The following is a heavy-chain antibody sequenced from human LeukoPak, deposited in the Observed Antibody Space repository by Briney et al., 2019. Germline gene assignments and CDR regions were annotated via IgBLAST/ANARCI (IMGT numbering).Heavy chain of an antibody. CDR3: ARVNCGGDCYSDRGAFDI. CDR1: GGTFSSYT. CDR2: ISPIFGTA. V-gene: IGHV1-69*13. D-gene: IGHD2-21*02. J-gene: IGHJ3*02. Sequence: SVKVSCKASGGTFSSYTITWVRQAPGQGLEWVGGISPIFGTANYAQKFQGRVTITADESTSTVYMELSSLRSEDTAVYYCARVNCGGDCYSDRGAFDIWGQGTMVTVSS.